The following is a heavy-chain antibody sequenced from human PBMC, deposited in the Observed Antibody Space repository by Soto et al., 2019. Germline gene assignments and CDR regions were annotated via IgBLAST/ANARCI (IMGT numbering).Heavy chain of an antibody. CDR1: GFTFSNHA. Sequence: EVKLLESGGDLVQPGGSLRLSCGASGFTFSNHAMSWVRQAPGKGLEWVSGISGTGGTTYYADSVKGRFTNSRDNSKNTLYLQMDSLRGEDTAVYYCAKGHYCRANTCYWGHGFDPWGQGTLVTVSS. D-gene: IGHD2-2*01. CDR2: ISGTGGTT. CDR3: AKGHYCRANTCYWGHGFDP. J-gene: IGHJ5*02. V-gene: IGHV3-23*01.